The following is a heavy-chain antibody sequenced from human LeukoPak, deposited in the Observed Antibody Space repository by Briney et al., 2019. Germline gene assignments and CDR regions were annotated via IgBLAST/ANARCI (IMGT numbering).Heavy chain of an antibody. J-gene: IGHJ4*02. CDR2: IRYDGSEK. Sequence: PGGSLRLSCAASGFTFSSYGMHWVRQAPGKGLEWVAFIRYDGSEKYYADSVKGRFTISRDNSKNTLYLQMNSLRAEDTAVYYCAKDWYYYDSSGYNIDYWGQGTLVTVSS. D-gene: IGHD3-22*01. CDR1: GFTFSSYG. CDR3: AKDWYYYDSSGYNIDY. V-gene: IGHV3-30*02.